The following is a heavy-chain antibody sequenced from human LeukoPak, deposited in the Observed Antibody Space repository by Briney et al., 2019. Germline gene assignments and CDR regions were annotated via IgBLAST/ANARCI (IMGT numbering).Heavy chain of an antibody. CDR3: ASGYGSGSYTEPLVDY. V-gene: IGHV1-2*02. Sequence: GASVKVSCKASGYTFTGYYMHWVRQAPGQGREWMGWINPNSGGTNYAQKFQGRVTMTRDTSISTAYMELSRLRSDDTAVYYCASGYGSGSYTEPLVDYWGQGTLVTVSS. D-gene: IGHD3-10*01. J-gene: IGHJ4*02. CDR2: INPNSGGT. CDR1: GYTFTGYY.